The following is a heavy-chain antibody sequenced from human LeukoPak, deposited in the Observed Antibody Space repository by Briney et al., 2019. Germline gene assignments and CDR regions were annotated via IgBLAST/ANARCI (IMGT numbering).Heavy chain of an antibody. V-gene: IGHV4-34*01. CDR1: GGSFSGYY. J-gene: IGHJ4*02. CDR2: INHSGST. D-gene: IGHD3-9*01. Sequence: SETLSLTCAVYGGSFSGYYWTWIRQPPGKGLEWIGEINHSGSTYYNPSLKSRVTISVDTSKNQFSLKLSSVTAADTAVYYCARRGRYDILTGYFDYWGQGTLVTVSS. CDR3: ARRGRYDILTGYFDY.